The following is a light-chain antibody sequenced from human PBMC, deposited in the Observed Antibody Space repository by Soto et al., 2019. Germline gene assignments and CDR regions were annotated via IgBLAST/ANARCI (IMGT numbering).Light chain of an antibody. CDR1: TNINSS. CDR2: GXS. J-gene: IGKJ4*01. Sequence: IQMTQSPSSLSAFLXDRVPITFRASTNINSSLSXXQQXXGXAPKXXXDGXSSLQRGGASRFSGSGSATAFTLTISSLQPEYFATYFCQQGYKMPLTFGGGTKVDIK. CDR3: QQGYKMPLT. V-gene: IGKV1-39*01.